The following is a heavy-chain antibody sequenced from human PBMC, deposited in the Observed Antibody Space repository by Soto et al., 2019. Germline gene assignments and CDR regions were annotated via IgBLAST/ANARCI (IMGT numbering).Heavy chain of an antibody. CDR1: GFTFSSYA. Sequence: GGSLRLSCAASGFTFSSYAMSWVRQAPGKGLEWVSAISGSGGSTYYADSVKGRFTISRDNSKNTLYLQMNSPRAEDTAVYYCAKSLVGSSLTGDLYYYYGMDVWGQGTTVTVSS. D-gene: IGHD1-26*01. CDR3: AKSLVGSSLTGDLYYYYGMDV. V-gene: IGHV3-23*01. CDR2: ISGSGGST. J-gene: IGHJ6*02.